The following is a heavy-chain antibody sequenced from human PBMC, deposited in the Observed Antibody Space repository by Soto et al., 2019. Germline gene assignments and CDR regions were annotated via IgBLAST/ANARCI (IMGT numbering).Heavy chain of an antibody. CDR1: GGTYSSYA. D-gene: IGHD6-13*01. CDR2: IIPIFGTA. J-gene: IGHJ6*02. V-gene: IGHV1-69*13. Sequence: GPSVKVSGTASGGTYSSYAISCVRQAPGQGLEWMGGIIPIFGTANYAQKFQGRVTITADESTSTAYMELSSLRSEDTAVYYCARERKTQISGVAAVSFDYYYGMDVWGQGTTVTVSS. CDR3: ARERKTQISGVAAVSFDYYYGMDV.